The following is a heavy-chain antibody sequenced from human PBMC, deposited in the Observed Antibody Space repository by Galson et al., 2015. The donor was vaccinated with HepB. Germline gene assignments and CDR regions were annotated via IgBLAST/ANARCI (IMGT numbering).Heavy chain of an antibody. V-gene: IGHV3-30-3*01. CDR1: GFTFSSYA. CDR2: ISYDGSNK. D-gene: IGHD6-13*01. Sequence: SLRLSCAASGFTFSSYAKHWVRQAPGKGLEWVAAISYDGSNKYCADSVKGRFTISRDNSKNTLYLQMNSLRAEDTAVYYCARESGYNSTWYLGEYFHHWGHGTLVTVSS. J-gene: IGHJ1*01. CDR3: ARESGYNSTWYLGEYFHH.